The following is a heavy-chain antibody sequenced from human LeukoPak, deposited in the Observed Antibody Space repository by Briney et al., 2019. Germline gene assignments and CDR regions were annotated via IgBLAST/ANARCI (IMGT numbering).Heavy chain of an antibody. CDR3: ARVRWLRLAPFDY. Sequence: GALRLSCAASGFTFSSYWMSWVRQAPGKGREWVANIKQDGSEKYYVDSVKGRFTISRDNAKNSLYLQMNSLRAEDTAVYYCARVRWLRLAPFDYWGQGTLVTVSS. V-gene: IGHV3-7*01. D-gene: IGHD5-12*01. J-gene: IGHJ4*02. CDR1: GFTFSSYW. CDR2: IKQDGSEK.